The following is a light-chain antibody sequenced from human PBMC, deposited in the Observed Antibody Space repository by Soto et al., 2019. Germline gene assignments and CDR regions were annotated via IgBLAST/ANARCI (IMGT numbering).Light chain of an antibody. CDR1: IDDVTAYYR. J-gene: IGLJ1*01. V-gene: IGLV2-18*01. CDR2: DVS. CDR3: SVYTRTSTDV. Sequence: QSALTQPPSVSGSPGQSVTISCSGTIDDVTAYYRVSWYQQTPGTAPKLMIYDVSNRPSGVPDRFSGSRSGNTASLTISGLQAEDEGYYYCSVYTRTSTDVFGTGTKLTVL.